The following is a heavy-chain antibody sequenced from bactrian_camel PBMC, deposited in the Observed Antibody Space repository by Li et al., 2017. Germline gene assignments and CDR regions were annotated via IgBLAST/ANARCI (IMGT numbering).Heavy chain of an antibody. Sequence: HVQLVESGGGSVQAGESLRLSCVASGWSHTNIAWFRQIPGKAREGVARIGSTSGTAFIADSVKGRFTISRDNAKETLYLQMNSLKPEDTAVYYCVGGGTYYVLNTDYWAQGTQVTVSS. CDR3: VGGGTYYVLNTDY. J-gene: IGHJ4*01. V-gene: IGHV3S61*01. CDR1: GWSHTN. CDR2: IGSTSGTA. D-gene: IGHD2*01.